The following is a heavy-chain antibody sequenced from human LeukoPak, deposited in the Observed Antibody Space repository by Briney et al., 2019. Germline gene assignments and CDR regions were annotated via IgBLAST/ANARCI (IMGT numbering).Heavy chain of an antibody. D-gene: IGHD2-15*01. V-gene: IGHV4-31*03. CDR2: IYYSGST. CDR3: ARGIESDIVVVVAATLNYFDY. J-gene: IGHJ4*02. CDR1: GGSISSGGYS. Sequence: SETLSLTCTVSGGSISSGGYSWSWIRQHPGKGLEWIGYIYYSGSTYYNPSLKSRVTISVDTSKNQFSLKLSSVTAADTAVYYCARGIESDIVVVVAATLNYFDYWGQGTLVTVSS.